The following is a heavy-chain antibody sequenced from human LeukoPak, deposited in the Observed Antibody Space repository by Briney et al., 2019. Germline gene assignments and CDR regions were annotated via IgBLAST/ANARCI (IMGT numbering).Heavy chain of an antibody. J-gene: IGHJ5*02. CDR2: INPKTGGT. Sequence: APVKVSCKASGYTFIGYYMHWVRQAPAHGPEWMGWINPKTGGTKYAQKFHGRLTMTRDTSISTAYIELSRLRSDDTAVYYCARGPALYYDILTGSTYIYFDPWGQGTLVAV. V-gene: IGHV1-2*02. D-gene: IGHD3-9*01. CDR1: GYTFIGYY. CDR3: ARGPALYYDILTGSTYIYFDP.